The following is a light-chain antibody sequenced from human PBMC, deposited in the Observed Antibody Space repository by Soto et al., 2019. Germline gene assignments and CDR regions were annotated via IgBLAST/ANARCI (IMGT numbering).Light chain of an antibody. J-gene: IGKJ1*01. CDR3: QQSYSTPPT. CDR1: QSISSY. Sequence: DIQMTQSLSSLSASXXDRVXITCRASQSISSYLNWYQQKPGKAPKXXIYAASSLQSGVPSRFSGSGSGTDFTLTISSLQPEDFATYYCQQSYSTPPTFGQGTKVDIK. V-gene: IGKV1-39*01. CDR2: AAS.